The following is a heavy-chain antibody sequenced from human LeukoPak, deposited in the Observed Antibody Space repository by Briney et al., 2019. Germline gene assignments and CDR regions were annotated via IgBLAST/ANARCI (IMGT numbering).Heavy chain of an antibody. CDR1: GFTFSSYS. V-gene: IGHV3-21*01. CDR3: ARDPNYYDSSGYYGLSFDY. CDR2: ISSSSSYI. J-gene: IGHJ4*02. Sequence: PGGSLRLSCAASGFTFSSYSMNWVRQAPGKGLEWVSSISSSSSYIYYADSVKGRFTISRDNAKNSLYLQMNSLRAEDTAVYYCARDPNYYDSSGYYGLSFDYWGQGTQVSVSS. D-gene: IGHD3-22*01.